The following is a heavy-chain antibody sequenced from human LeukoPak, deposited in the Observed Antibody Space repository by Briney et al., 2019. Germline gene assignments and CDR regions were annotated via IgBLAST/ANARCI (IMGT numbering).Heavy chain of an antibody. CDR3: AREGYGSGSYHY. V-gene: IGHV4-4*09. Sequence: SETLSLTCTVSGGSISSYYWSWIRQPPGKGLEWIGYIYTSGSTNYNPSLKSRVTLSVDTSKNQFSLKLSSVTAADTAVYYCAREGYGSGSYHYWGQGTLVTVSS. D-gene: IGHD3-10*01. CDR2: IYTSGST. J-gene: IGHJ4*02. CDR1: GGSISSYY.